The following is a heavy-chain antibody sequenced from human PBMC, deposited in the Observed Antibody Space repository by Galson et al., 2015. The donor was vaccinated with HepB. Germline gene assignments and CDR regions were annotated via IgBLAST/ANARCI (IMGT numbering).Heavy chain of an antibody. CDR2: ISGSGRS. Sequence: SLRLSCATSGFTFTTHAMSWVRQAPGKGLEWVSAISGSGRSYIDSVKGRFTISRDNSKNTLYLQMNSLRAEDTAVYYCAKDLLRDGYNLLLDYWGQGTLVTVSS. V-gene: IGHV3-23*01. CDR1: GFTFTTHA. CDR3: AKDLLRDGYNLLLDY. J-gene: IGHJ4*02. D-gene: IGHD5-24*01.